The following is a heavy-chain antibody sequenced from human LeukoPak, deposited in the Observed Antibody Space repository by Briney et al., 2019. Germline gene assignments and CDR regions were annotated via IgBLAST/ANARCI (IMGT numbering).Heavy chain of an antibody. CDR2: IYNDGSTT. CDR3: ARDYYYDSSGYI. Sequence: PGGSLRLSCAASGFMFSKSWMHWVRQVPGKGLVWVARIYNDGSTTNYADSVKGRFTISRDNAANTLFLQMNSLRAEDTAVYYCARDYYYDSSGYIWGQGTLVTVSS. CDR1: GFMFSKSW. J-gene: IGHJ4*02. D-gene: IGHD3-22*01. V-gene: IGHV3-74*01.